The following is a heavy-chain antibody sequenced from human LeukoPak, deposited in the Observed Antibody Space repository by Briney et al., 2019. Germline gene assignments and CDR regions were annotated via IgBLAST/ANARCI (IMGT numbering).Heavy chain of an antibody. CDR2: IYYSGRI. D-gene: IGHD4-11*01. J-gene: IGHJ4*02. CDR3: ARGFYSPHY. Sequence: KPSETLSLTCTVSGGSISSDYWSWIRQPPGKGLEWIGYIYYSGRIYYNPSLKSRITISVDTSKNQSSLKLSSVTAADTAVYYCARGFYSPHYWGQGTLVSVSS. CDR1: GGSISSDY. V-gene: IGHV4-59*01.